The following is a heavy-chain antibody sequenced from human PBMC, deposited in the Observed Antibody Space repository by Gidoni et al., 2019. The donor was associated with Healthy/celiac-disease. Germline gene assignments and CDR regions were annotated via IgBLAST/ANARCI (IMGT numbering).Heavy chain of an antibody. Sequence: QVQLQQWGAGLLKPSQTLSLTCAVYGGSFSFYYWSWIRQPPGKGLEWIGKINHSGSTNYNPTLKSRVTISVDTSKNQFSLKLSSVTAADTAVYYCARQSIADRRALYYFDYWGQGTLVTVSS. CDR3: ARQSIADRRALYYFDY. V-gene: IGHV4-34*01. J-gene: IGHJ4*02. CDR2: INHSGST. CDR1: GGSFSFYY. D-gene: IGHD6-6*01.